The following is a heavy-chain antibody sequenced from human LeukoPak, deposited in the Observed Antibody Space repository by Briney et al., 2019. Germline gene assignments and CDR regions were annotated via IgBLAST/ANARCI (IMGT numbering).Heavy chain of an antibody. J-gene: IGHJ4*02. Sequence: XVKVSCKASGGTFSSYAISWVRQAPGQGLEWMGRIIPIFGTANYAQKFKGRVTITTDESTSTAYMELSSLRSEDTAVYYCATTGRVTMVRGVIPNVDYWGQGTLVTVSS. CDR3: ATTGRVTMVRGVIPNVDY. CDR2: IIPIFGTA. CDR1: GGTFSSYA. D-gene: IGHD3-10*01. V-gene: IGHV1-69*05.